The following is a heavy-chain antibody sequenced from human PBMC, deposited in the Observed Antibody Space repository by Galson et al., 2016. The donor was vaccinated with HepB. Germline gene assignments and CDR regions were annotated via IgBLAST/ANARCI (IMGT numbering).Heavy chain of an antibody. CDR3: ARDASILIVGAFNI. D-gene: IGHD3-22*01. J-gene: IGHJ3*02. CDR2: INPNAGGT. V-gene: IGHV1-46*01. Sequence: SVKVSCKASGYTFTNYYIHWVRQAPGQGLVWMGLINPNAGGTTHAETFQERLIMTRDTSTSTVDMELSSLTSEDTAVYFCARDASILIVGAFNIWGQGTMVTVSS. CDR1: GYTFTNYY.